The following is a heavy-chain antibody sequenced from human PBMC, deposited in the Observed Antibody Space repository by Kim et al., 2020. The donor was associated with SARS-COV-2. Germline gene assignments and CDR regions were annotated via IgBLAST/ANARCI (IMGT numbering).Heavy chain of an antibody. CDR3: ARDRGVIPQYYCDY. Sequence: GGSLRLSCAASGFTFSNYAMGWVRHAPGQGLEWVSFISSTGMSTYYAESEKGRFTISRDNSENTLYLQMPSLRAEDTAVYFCARDRGVIPQYYCDYCCQG. J-gene: IGHJ4*02. V-gene: IGHV3-23*01. CDR2: ISSTGMST. D-gene: IGHD3-22*01. CDR1: GFTFSNYA.